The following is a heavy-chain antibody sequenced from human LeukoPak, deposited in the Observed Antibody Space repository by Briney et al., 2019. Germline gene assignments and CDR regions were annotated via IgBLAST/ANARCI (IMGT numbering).Heavy chain of an antibody. V-gene: IGHV3-30*18. CDR2: ISYDGRNI. J-gene: IGHJ4*02. CDR3: AKGPLRGTAAAIDY. CDR1: GFTFSTYS. Sequence: GGSLRLSCAAFGFTFSTYSMNWVRQAPGKGLEWVAVISYDGRNIHYPDSVKGRFTISRDISTDTLWLQMDSLRTEDTAVYYCAKGPLRGTAAAIDYWGQGTLVTVSS. D-gene: IGHD2-2*01.